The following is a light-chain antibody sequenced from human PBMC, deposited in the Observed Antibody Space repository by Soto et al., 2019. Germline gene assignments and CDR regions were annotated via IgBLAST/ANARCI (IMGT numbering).Light chain of an antibody. V-gene: IGLV2-23*02. Sequence: QSALTQPASVSGSPGQSIAISCTGTSSDVGNYNLVSWYQQHPGKAPRLMIFEVNKRPSGVSDRFSGSKSGNTASLTISGLQDADEADYYCYSYAGSYIYYVFGAGTKVTVL. CDR3: YSYAGSYIYYV. CDR1: SSDVGNYNL. CDR2: EVN. J-gene: IGLJ1*01.